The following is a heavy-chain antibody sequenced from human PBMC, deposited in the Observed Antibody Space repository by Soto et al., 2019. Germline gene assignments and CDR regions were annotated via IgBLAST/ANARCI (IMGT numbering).Heavy chain of an antibody. Sequence: PSETLSLTCTVSGVSVNSGNYYWSWIRQTPGKGLEWIGYIYQSGSTRYNPSLKSRVTISLDTSKNQFSLRLSSVTAADTAVYYCTRGRQQPVNDHAFDIWGQGTMVTVS. J-gene: IGHJ3*02. CDR2: IYQSGST. CDR1: GVSVNSGNYY. CDR3: TRGRQQPVNDHAFDI. V-gene: IGHV4-61*01. D-gene: IGHD6-13*01.